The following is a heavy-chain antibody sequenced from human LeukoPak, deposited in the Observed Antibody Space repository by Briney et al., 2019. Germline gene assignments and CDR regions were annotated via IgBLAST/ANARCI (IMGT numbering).Heavy chain of an antibody. CDR3: ARVSVYSSGEAFDY. V-gene: IGHV4-39*01. J-gene: IGHJ4*02. CDR2: ISYTGST. Sequence: SETLSLTCSVSGGSISSSSFYWGWVRPPPAEGREWVGSISYTGSTYYNPSLKSRVTISVDTSKNQFSLRLNSVTAADTAVYYCARVSVYSSGEAFDYWGQGTLVTVSS. D-gene: IGHD6-19*01. CDR1: GGSISSSSFY.